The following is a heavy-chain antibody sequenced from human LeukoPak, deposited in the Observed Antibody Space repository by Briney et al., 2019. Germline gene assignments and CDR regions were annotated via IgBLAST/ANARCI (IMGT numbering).Heavy chain of an antibody. CDR2: IYYSGST. CDR3: ARMACDFWSGYPNYYFDY. Sequence: SETLSLTCTVSGGSISSYYWSWLRQPPGKGLEWIGYIYYSGSTNYNPSLKSRVTISVDTSKNQFSLKLSSVTAADTAVYYCARMACDFWSGYPNYYFDYWGQGTLVTVSS. D-gene: IGHD3-3*01. V-gene: IGHV4-59*01. J-gene: IGHJ4*02. CDR1: GGSISSYY.